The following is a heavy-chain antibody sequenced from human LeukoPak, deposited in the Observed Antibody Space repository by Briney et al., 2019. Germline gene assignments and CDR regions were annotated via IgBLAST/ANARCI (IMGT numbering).Heavy chain of an antibody. Sequence: GGSLRLSCAASGFTFSGYWMLWVRQAPGKGLVWVSRINSDGSSTTYADSVKGRFTISRDNAKNTLYLQVNSLRAEDTAVYYCARDRGYTQDYWGQGTLVTVSS. CDR3: ARDRGYTQDY. J-gene: IGHJ4*02. CDR1: GFTFSGYW. CDR2: INSDGSST. D-gene: IGHD5-12*01. V-gene: IGHV3-74*01.